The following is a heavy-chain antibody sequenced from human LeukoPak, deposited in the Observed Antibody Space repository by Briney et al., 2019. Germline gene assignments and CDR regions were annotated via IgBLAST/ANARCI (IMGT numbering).Heavy chain of an antibody. CDR3: ARRARTGDYFDY. D-gene: IGHD7-27*01. V-gene: IGHV4-39*01. J-gene: IGHJ4*02. CDR2: IYYSWST. CDR1: GGSISSSSYY. Sequence: SETLSLTCTVSGGSISSSSYYWGWIRQPPGKGLEWIGNIYYSWSTYYNPSLKSRVTISVDTSKNQFSLKLSSVTAADTAVYYCARRARTGDYFDYWGQGTLVTVSS.